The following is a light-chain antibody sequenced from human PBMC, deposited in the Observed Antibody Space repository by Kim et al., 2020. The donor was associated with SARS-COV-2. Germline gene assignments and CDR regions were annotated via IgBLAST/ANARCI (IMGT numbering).Light chain of an antibody. V-gene: IGLV7-43*01. J-gene: IGLJ3*02. CDR2: TTG. CDR1: SGAVTSGYY. Sequence: PGRTVTLTCASSSGAVTSGYYPNWFQHKPGQAPRALIYTTGNKHSWTPARFSGSLLGGKAALSLSGVQPEDEAEYFCLVMHGGAWVFGGGTQLTVL. CDR3: LVMHGGAWV.